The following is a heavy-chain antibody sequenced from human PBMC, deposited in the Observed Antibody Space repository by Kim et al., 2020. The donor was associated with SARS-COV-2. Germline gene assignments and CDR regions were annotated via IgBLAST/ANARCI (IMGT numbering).Heavy chain of an antibody. V-gene: IGHV4-59*01. D-gene: IGHD6-13*01. J-gene: IGHJ4*02. Sequence: PALKMRVTISVDTSKNRFSLKLTSVTAADTAVYYCARTTYSSSRPYYFDYWGQGNLVTVSS. CDR3: ARTTYSSSRPYYFDY.